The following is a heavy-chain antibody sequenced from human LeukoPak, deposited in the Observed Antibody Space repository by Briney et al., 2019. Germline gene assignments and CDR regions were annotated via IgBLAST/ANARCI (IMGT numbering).Heavy chain of an antibody. V-gene: IGHV3-23*01. CDR3: VKDGISYNNHYDWFDP. CDR1: GFTFRSSW. CDR2: IGGGDT. Sequence: GGSLRLSCAASGFTFRSSWMHWVRQAPGKGLEWVSTIGGGDTYYADSVKGRFTISRDNSKNTLYLHMNSLSAEDTALCYCVKDGISYNNHYDWFDPWGQGTLVTVSS. J-gene: IGHJ5*02. D-gene: IGHD3-10*01.